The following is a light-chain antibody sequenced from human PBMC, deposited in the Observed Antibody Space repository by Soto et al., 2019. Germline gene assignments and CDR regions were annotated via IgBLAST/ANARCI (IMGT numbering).Light chain of an antibody. CDR2: GAS. V-gene: IGKV3-20*01. Sequence: EIVLTQSPGTLSLSPEEGATLSCRASQSVGSSYLAWFQQRPGQAPRLLIYGASSRATGIPDRFSGSGSGTDFTLTISRLEPEDFAVYYCQQYGSSPRTFGQGTKVEIK. J-gene: IGKJ1*01. CDR1: QSVGSSY. CDR3: QQYGSSPRT.